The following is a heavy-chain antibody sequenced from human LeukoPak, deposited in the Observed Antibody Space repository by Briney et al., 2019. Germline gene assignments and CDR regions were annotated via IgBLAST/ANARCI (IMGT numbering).Heavy chain of an antibody. CDR2: ISAYNGNT. V-gene: IGHV1-18*01. D-gene: IGHD6-19*01. J-gene: IGHJ4*02. Sequence: ASVKVSCKASGYTFTSYGISWVRQAPGQGLEWMGWISAYNGNTNYAQKLQGRVTMTTDTSTSTAYTELRSLRSDDTAVYYCARDAAVAATPLPFDYWGQGTLVTVSS. CDR1: GYTFTSYG. CDR3: ARDAAVAATPLPFDY.